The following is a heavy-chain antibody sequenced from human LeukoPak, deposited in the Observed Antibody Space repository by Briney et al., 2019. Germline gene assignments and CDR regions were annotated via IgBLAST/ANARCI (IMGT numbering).Heavy chain of an antibody. Sequence: GRSLRLSCAASRFTVSSNYMSWVRQAPGKGLEWVSVIYSGGSTYYADSVKGRFTISRDNSKNTLYLQMNSLRAEDTAVYYCARQGSTYYYYMDVWGKGTTVTVSS. J-gene: IGHJ6*03. CDR1: RFTVSSNY. CDR3: ARQGSTYYYYMDV. CDR2: IYSGGST. V-gene: IGHV3-53*01.